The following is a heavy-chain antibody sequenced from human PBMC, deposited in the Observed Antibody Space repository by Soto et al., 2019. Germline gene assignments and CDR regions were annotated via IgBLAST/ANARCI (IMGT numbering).Heavy chain of an antibody. V-gene: IGHV4-39*01. CDR1: GGSISSSSYY. CDR2: IYYSGST. CDR3: ARHRLPNAFDI. D-gene: IGHD5-12*01. Sequence: QLQLQESGPGLVKPSETLSLTCTVSGGSISSSSYYWGWIRQPPGKGLEWIGSIYYSGSTYYNPSLKSRVTISVDTSKNQFSLKLSSVTAADTAVYYCARHRLPNAFDIWGQGTMVTVSS. J-gene: IGHJ3*02.